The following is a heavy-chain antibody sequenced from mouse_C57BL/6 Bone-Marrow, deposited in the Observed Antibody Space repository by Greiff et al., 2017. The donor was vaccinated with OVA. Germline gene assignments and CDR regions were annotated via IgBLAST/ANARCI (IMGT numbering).Heavy chain of an antibody. CDR3: ARPYGNYVAFFDY. Sequence: EVQRVESGGDLVKPGGSLKLSCAASGFTFSSYGMSWVRQTPDKRLEWVATISSGGSYTYYPDSVKGRFTISRDNAKNTLYLQMSSLKSEDTAMYYCARPYGNYVAFFDYWGQGTTLTVSS. CDR2: ISSGGSYT. D-gene: IGHD2-1*01. V-gene: IGHV5-6*01. J-gene: IGHJ2*01. CDR1: GFTFSSYG.